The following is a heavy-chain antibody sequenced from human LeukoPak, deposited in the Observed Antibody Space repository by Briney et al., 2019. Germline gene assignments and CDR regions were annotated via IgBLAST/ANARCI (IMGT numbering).Heavy chain of an antibody. CDR3: ARAYSSGYYSAFDY. Sequence: GGSLRLSCAASGFTFSSYAMSWVRQAPGKGLEWVSAISGSGGSTYYADSVKGRFTISRENAKNSLYLQMNSLRAGDTAVYYCARAYSSGYYSAFDYWGQGTLVTVSS. V-gene: IGHV3-23*01. D-gene: IGHD3-22*01. CDR1: GFTFSSYA. J-gene: IGHJ4*02. CDR2: ISGSGGST.